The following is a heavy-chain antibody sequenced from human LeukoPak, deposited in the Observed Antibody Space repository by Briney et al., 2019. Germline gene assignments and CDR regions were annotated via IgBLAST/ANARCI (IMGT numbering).Heavy chain of an antibody. D-gene: IGHD3-10*01. V-gene: IGHV4-34*01. Sequence: PSETLSLTCAVYGGSFSGYYWSWIRQPPGKGLEWIGEINHSGSTNYNPSLKSRVTISVDTSKNQFSLKLSSVTAADTAVYYCAGRDYYGSGSYPRSNNWFDPWGQGTLVTVSS. CDR3: AGRDYYGSGSYPRSNNWFDP. J-gene: IGHJ5*02. CDR2: INHSGST. CDR1: GGSFSGYY.